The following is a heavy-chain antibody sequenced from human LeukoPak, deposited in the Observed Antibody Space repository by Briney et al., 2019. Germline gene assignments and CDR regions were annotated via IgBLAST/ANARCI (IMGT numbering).Heavy chain of an antibody. CDR3: AKVRYSNYEYWYFDL. Sequence: GGSLRLSCGASGFTFSNYAITWVRQTPGKGLEWVSAISGSGGNTYYADSVKGRFTISRDNSNNTLYLQMNSLRAEDTAVYYCAKVRYSNYEYWYFDLWGRGTLVTVSS. D-gene: IGHD4-4*01. CDR2: ISGSGGNT. V-gene: IGHV3-23*01. J-gene: IGHJ2*01. CDR1: GFTFSNYA.